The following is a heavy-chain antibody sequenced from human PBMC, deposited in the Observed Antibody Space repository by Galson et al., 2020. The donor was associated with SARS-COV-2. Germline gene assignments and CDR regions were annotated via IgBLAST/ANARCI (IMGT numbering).Heavy chain of an antibody. Sequence: ASVKVSCKASGYTFTGYYMHWVRQAPGQGLEWMGWINPNSGGTNYAQKFQGWVTMTRDTSISTAYMELSRLRSDDTAVYYCAREDEGGIGQLDYWGQGTLVTVSS. V-gene: IGHV1-2*04. J-gene: IGHJ4*02. CDR1: GYTFTGYY. CDR2: INPNSGGT. CDR3: AREDEGGIGQLDY. D-gene: IGHD3-10*01.